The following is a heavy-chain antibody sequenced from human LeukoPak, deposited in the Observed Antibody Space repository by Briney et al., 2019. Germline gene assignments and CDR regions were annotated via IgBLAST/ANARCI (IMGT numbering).Heavy chain of an antibody. CDR3: TRHVRGIAVAGSYYYYYMDV. CDR2: IRSKANSYAT. V-gene: IGHV3-73*01. J-gene: IGHJ6*03. Sequence: GGSLRLSCAASGFTFSGSAMHWVRQASRKGLEWAGRIRSKANSYATAYAASVKGRFTISRDDSKNTAYLQMNSLKTEDTAVYYCTRHVRGIAVAGSYYYYYMDVWGKGTTVTVFS. CDR1: GFTFSGSA. D-gene: IGHD6-19*01.